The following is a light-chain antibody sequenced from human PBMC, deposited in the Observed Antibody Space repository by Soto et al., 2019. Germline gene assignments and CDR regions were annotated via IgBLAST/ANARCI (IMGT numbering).Light chain of an antibody. CDR3: QQYGSSPIT. J-gene: IGKJ5*01. Sequence: EIVMTQSPATRSVSPGERATLSCRASQSLSGSLEWYPHKPGQAPRLLIYGASPRETGIPARFSCSGAGPQCTRTISRLEPEDVAVDYCQQYGSSPITFGQGTRLEIK. V-gene: IGKV3-15*01. CDR2: GAS. CDR1: QSLSGS.